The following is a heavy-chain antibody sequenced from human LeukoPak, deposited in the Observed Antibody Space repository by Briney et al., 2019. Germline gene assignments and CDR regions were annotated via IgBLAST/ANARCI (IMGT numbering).Heavy chain of an antibody. CDR1: GFTFSNYA. D-gene: IGHD6-13*01. CDR3: TRDEIAAFDY. Sequence: GSLRLSCAASGFTFSNYAMSWVRQAPGRGLEWVSIISGSGGSTYYADSVKGRFTISRDNSKNMVFLQVNSLRAEDTAVYYCTRDEIAAFDYWGQGTLVTVSS. CDR2: ISGSGGST. J-gene: IGHJ4*02. V-gene: IGHV3-23*01.